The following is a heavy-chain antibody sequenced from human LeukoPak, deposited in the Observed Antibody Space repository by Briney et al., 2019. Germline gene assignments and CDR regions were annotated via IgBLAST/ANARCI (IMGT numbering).Heavy chain of an antibody. J-gene: IGHJ4*02. CDR1: GFTFDDYA. D-gene: IGHD3-10*01. V-gene: IGHV3-9*01. CDR3: AKDILVVANYGLPDY. CDR2: ISWNSGSI. Sequence: PGGSLRLSCAASGFTFDDYAMHWVRQAPGKGLEWVSGISWNSGSIGYADSVKGRFTISRDNAKNSLYLQMNSLRAEDTALYYCAKDILVVANYGLPDYWGQGTLVTVSS.